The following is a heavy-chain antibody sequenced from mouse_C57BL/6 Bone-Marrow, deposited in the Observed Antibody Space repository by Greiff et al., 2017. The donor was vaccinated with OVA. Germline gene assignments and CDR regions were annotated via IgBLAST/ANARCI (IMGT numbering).Heavy chain of an antibody. CDR1: GYTFTDYN. D-gene: IGHD2-1*01. J-gene: IGHJ1*03. CDR2: INPNNGGT. CDR3: ARAGKYGNYVGYFDV. V-gene: IGHV1-18*01. Sequence: EVQLQQSGPELVKPGASVKIPCKASGYTFTDYNMDWVKQSHGKSLEWIGDINPNNGGTSYNQKFKGKATLTIDKSSSTAYMELRSLTSEDTAVYYCARAGKYGNYVGYFDVWGTGTTVTVSS.